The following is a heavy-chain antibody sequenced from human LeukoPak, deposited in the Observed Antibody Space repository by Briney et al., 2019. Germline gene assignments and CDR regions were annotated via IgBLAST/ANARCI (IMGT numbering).Heavy chain of an antibody. J-gene: IGHJ4*02. CDR2: INHSGST. D-gene: IGHD2/OR15-2a*01. V-gene: IGHV4-34*01. CDR3: ARVIVRCCQDY. CDR1: GGSFSGYY. Sequence: SETLSLTCAVYGGSFSGYYWSWIRQPPGKGLEWIGEINHSGSTNYNPSLKSRATISVDTSKNQFSLKLSSVTAADTAVYYCARVIVRCCQDYWGQGTLVTVSS.